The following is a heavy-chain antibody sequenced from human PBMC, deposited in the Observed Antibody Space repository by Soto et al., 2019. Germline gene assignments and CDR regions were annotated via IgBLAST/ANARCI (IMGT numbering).Heavy chain of an antibody. D-gene: IGHD5-18*01. CDR1: GYTFTSYA. V-gene: IGHV1-3*01. J-gene: IGHJ4*02. CDR3: ARDQGYSYGDN. CDR2: INAGNGNT. Sequence: GASGKVSCKASGYTFTSYAMHWVRQPPGQGLEWMGWINAGNGNTTYSQKSQARVTITRDTSASTAYMELSSLRSEDTAVYYCARDQGYSYGDNWGQGTLVTVSS.